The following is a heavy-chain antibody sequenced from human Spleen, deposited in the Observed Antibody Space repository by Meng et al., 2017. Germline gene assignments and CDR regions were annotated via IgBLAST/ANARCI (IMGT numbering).Heavy chain of an antibody. CDR2: INHSGST. J-gene: IGHJ4*02. V-gene: IGHV4-34*01. CDR1: GGSFSDYY. CDR3: ARGSPSHVYSSSWYAVY. D-gene: IGHD6-13*01. Sequence: HVQLRRWGAGMLTPSETLSRTCVVSGGSFSDYYWSWIRQPPGKGLEWIGEINHSGSTNYNPSLESRATISVDTSQNNLSLKLSSVTAADTAVYYCARGSPSHVYSSSWYAVYWGQGTLVTVSS.